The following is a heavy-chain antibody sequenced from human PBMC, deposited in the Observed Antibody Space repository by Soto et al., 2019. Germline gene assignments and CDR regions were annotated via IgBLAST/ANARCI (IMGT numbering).Heavy chain of an antibody. D-gene: IGHD2-15*01. Sequence: ASVKVSCKASGYTFTSYYMHWVRQAPGQGLEWMGIINPSGGSTSYAQKFQGRVTMTRDTSTSTVYMELSSLRSEDTAVYYCARDVIAGYCSGGSCYPDRPYYYMDVWGKGTTVTVSS. V-gene: IGHV1-46*03. CDR1: GYTFTSYY. CDR3: ARDVIAGYCSGGSCYPDRPYYYMDV. J-gene: IGHJ6*03. CDR2: INPSGGST.